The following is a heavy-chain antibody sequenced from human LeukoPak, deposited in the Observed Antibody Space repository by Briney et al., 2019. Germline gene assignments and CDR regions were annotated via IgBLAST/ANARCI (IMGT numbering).Heavy chain of an antibody. V-gene: IGHV4-30-2*01. CDR3: ASYRYCTSARCYLFDH. J-gene: IGHJ4*02. CDR1: GGSISSYS. D-gene: IGHD2-2*01. CDR2: IYPSGTT. Sequence: SETLSLTCTVSGGSISSYSWSWVRQPPGKGLEWIGYIYPSGTTYYSPSLKSRLSISVDGSRNQFSLKLSSVTAADTAVYYCASYRYCTSARCYLFDHWGQGALVTVSS.